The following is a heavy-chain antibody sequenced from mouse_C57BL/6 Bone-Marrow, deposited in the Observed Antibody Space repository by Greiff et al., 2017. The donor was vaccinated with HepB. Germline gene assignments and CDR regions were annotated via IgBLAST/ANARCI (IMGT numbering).Heavy chain of an antibody. D-gene: IGHD4-1*01. V-gene: IGHV5-12*01. Sequence: EVQGVESGGGLVQPGGSLKLSCAASGFTFSDYYMYWVRQTPEKRLEWVAYISNGGGSTYYPDTVKGRFTISRDNAKNTLYLQMSRLKSEDTAMYYCARLGRYYFDYWGQGTTLTVSS. J-gene: IGHJ2*01. CDR1: GFTFSDYY. CDR3: ARLGRYYFDY. CDR2: ISNGGGST.